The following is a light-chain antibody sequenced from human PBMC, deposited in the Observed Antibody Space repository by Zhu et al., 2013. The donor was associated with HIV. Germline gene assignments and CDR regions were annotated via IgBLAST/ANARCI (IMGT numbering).Light chain of an antibody. CDR3: QQYGSSLLT. V-gene: IGKV3-20*01. J-gene: IGKJ4*01. CDR2: GAS. Sequence: EIVLTQSPGTLSLSPGERATLSCRASQTVYTYLAWYQHKPGQSPRLLIYGASSRATGIPDRFSGSGSGTDFTLTISRLEPEDFAVYYCQQYGSSLLTFGGGTKVEIK. CDR1: QTVYTY.